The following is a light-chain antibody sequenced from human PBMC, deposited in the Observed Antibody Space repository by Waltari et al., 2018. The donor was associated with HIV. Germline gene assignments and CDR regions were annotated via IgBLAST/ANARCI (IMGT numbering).Light chain of an antibody. CDR1: NSHIGDFS. CDR2: ANN. V-gene: IGLV1-47*01. Sequence: QSVLTQPLSASGTPGQRVTISGSGSNSHIGDFSVSWYQHLPGAAPKLLIYANNQRPSGVPDRFSGARSGTSAYLASSGLRSEDEAVYSGAVGDDSLRGGVFGGGTKLTVL. CDR3: AVGDDSLRGGV. J-gene: IGLJ3*02.